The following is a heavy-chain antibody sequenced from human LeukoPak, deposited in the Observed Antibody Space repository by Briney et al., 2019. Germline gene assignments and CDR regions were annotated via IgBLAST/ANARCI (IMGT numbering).Heavy chain of an antibody. V-gene: IGHV4-39*01. Sequence: SETLSLTCTVSGGSISSSINYWAWIRQPPGQGLEWIATTKYGASTFYNPSLRSRVTISVDTSKNQFSLKVNSVTAADTAVYYCARLGYGNGRVNWFDPWGQGNLVTVSS. CDR3: ARLGYGNGRVNWFDP. CDR2: TKYGAST. D-gene: IGHD5-18*01. CDR1: GGSISSSINY. J-gene: IGHJ5*02.